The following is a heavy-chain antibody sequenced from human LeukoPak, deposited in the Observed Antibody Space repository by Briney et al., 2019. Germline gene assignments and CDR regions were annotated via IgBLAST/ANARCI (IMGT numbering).Heavy chain of an antibody. Sequence: GRSLRLSCAASGFTFSSYAMHWVRQAPGKGLEWVAVISYDGSNKYYADSVKGRFTISRDNSKNTLSLQLNSLRDEDTAVYYCARDGGSSGYHDALDIWGQGTMVTVSA. J-gene: IGHJ3*02. D-gene: IGHD3-22*01. CDR1: GFTFSSYA. CDR3: ARDGGSSGYHDALDI. V-gene: IGHV3-30-3*01. CDR2: ISYDGSNK.